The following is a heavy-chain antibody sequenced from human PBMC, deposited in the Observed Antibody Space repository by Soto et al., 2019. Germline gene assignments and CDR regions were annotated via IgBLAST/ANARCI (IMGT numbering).Heavy chain of an antibody. CDR2: IYHSGST. CDR1: GYSISSGYY. CDR3: ARIGAARGPDWFDP. V-gene: IGHV4-38-2*01. J-gene: IGHJ5*02. D-gene: IGHD6-6*01. Sequence: SETLSLTCAVSGYSISSGYYWGWIRQPPGKGLEWIGSIYHSGSTYYNPSLKSRVTISVDTSKNQFSLKLSSVTAADTAVYYCARIGAARGPDWFDPWGQGTLVT.